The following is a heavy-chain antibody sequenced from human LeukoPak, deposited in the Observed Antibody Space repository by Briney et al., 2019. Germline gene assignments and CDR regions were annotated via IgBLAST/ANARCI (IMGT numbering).Heavy chain of an antibody. CDR2: IYYSVST. V-gene: IGHV4-59*11. D-gene: IGHD2-2*02. J-gene: IGHJ5*02. CDR3: AREIPLGPSENNWFDP. Sequence: SETLPLTCSVPGGPISYHYWSRIRQTTGKGLEWIGYIYYSVSTNYNPTLKSRVTISVDTSKNQFSLKLSSVPAADTAVYYCAREIPLGPSENNWFDPWGQGTLVTVSS. CDR1: GGPISYHY.